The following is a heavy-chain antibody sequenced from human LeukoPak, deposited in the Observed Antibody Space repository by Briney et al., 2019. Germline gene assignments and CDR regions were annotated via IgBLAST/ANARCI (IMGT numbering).Heavy chain of an antibody. CDR3: ARDLRWAAASDY. Sequence: GGSLRLSCAASGFSFNSDWMDWVRQAPGKGLEWVANIKHDESEKNYLDSVKGRFTISRDNAQNSLYLQMNSLRAEDTAVYYCARDLRWAAASDYWGQGTLVTVSS. V-gene: IGHV3-7*03. D-gene: IGHD6-13*01. CDR1: GFSFNSDW. J-gene: IGHJ4*02. CDR2: IKHDESEK.